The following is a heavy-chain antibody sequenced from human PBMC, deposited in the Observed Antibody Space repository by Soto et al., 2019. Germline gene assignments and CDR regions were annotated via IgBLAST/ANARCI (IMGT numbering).Heavy chain of an antibody. CDR1: GGSISSYY. CDR2: IDYSGST. CDR3: ARATLYSYDSTPYFDY. Sequence: QVQLQESGPGLVKPSETLSLTCTVSGGSISSYYWSWIRQPPGKGLEWIGYIDYSGSTNYNPSPKSRVTISVDTSKNQSSLKLSSVTAADTAVYYCARATLYSYDSTPYFDYWGQGTLVTVSS. J-gene: IGHJ4*02. D-gene: IGHD3-22*01. V-gene: IGHV4-59*01.